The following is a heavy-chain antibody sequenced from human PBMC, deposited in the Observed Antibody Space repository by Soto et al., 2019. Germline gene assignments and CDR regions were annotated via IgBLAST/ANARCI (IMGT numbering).Heavy chain of an antibody. V-gene: IGHV1-69*13. D-gene: IGHD6-19*01. Sequence: GASVKVSCKASGGTFSSYAISWVRQAPGQGLEWMGGIIPIFGTANYAQKFQGRVTITADESTSTAYMELSSLRSEDTAAYYCARGRYSSGWYRNYYYGMDVWGQGTTVTVSS. CDR1: GGTFSSYA. CDR3: ARGRYSSGWYRNYYYGMDV. CDR2: IIPIFGTA. J-gene: IGHJ6*02.